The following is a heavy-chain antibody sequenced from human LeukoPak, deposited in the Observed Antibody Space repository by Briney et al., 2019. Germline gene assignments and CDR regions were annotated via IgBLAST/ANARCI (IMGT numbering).Heavy chain of an antibody. V-gene: IGHV4-34*01. D-gene: IGHD3-22*01. CDR2: IYHSGST. J-gene: IGHJ4*02. CDR1: GGSFSGYY. CDR3: ARESTYYYDSSGFQD. Sequence: SETLSLTCAVYGGSFSGYYWSWIRQPPGKGLEWIGEIYHSGSTNYNPSHKSRVTISVDKSKNQFSLKLSSVTAADTAVYYCARESTYYYDSSGFQDWGQGTLVTVSS.